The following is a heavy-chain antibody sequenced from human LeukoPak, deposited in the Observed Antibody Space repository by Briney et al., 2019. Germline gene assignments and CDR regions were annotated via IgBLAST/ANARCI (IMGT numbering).Heavy chain of an antibody. Sequence: GESLKISCEGSGYRFTSYWIGWVRQMPGKGLEWMGIIYPADSDTRYSPSFQGQVTISADKSISTAYLQWSSLKASDTAMYYCARRGGGVTKPFDYWGQGTLVTVCS. CDR3: ARRGGGVTKPFDY. J-gene: IGHJ4*02. CDR1: GYRFTSYW. V-gene: IGHV5-51*01. CDR2: IYPADSDT. D-gene: IGHD3-16*01.